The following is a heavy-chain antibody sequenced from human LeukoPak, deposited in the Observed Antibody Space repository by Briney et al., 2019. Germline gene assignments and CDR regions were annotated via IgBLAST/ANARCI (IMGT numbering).Heavy chain of an antibody. J-gene: IGHJ6*02. CDR2: IYYSGST. V-gene: IGHV4-39*07. Sequence: SETLSLTCTVSGGSISSSSYYWGWIRQPPGKGLEWIGSIYYSGSTYYNPALKSRVTISVDTSKNQFSLKLSSVTAADTAVYYCARDSSAYCGGDCRGYYYGMDVWGQGTTVTVSS. CDR1: GGSISSSSYY. CDR3: ARDSSAYCGGDCRGYYYGMDV. D-gene: IGHD2-21*02.